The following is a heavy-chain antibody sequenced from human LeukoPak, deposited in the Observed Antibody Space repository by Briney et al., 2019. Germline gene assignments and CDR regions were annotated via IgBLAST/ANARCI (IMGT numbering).Heavy chain of an antibody. V-gene: IGHV4-59*01. Sequence: PSETLSLTCTVSGGSISSYYWSWIRQPPGKGLEWIGYIYYSGSTNYNPSLKSRVTISVDTSKNQFSLKLSSVTAADTAVYYCARTLVGATPNWFDPWGQGTLVTVSS. CDR2: IYYSGST. J-gene: IGHJ5*02. CDR1: GGSISSYY. CDR3: ARTLVGATPNWFDP. D-gene: IGHD1-26*01.